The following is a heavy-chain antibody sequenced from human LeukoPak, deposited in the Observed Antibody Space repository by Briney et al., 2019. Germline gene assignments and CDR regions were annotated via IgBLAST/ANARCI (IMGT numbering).Heavy chain of an antibody. CDR2: ISSGGNTI. CDR1: GFTFSSYE. Sequence: GGSLRLSCAASGFTFSSYEMNGVRQAPGKGLEWVSYISSGGNTIYYADSVKGRFTISRDNAKNSLYLQMNSLRAEDTAVYYCAREGTAMVSFDYWGQGTLVTVSS. CDR3: AREGTAMVSFDY. D-gene: IGHD5-18*01. V-gene: IGHV3-48*03. J-gene: IGHJ4*02.